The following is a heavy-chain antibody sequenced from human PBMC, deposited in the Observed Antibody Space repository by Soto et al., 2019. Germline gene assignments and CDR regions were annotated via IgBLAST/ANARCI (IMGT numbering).Heavy chain of an antibody. CDR3: ARVARIQLWLAVDP. D-gene: IGHD5-18*01. CDR1: GGSISSGGYY. V-gene: IGHV4-31*03. J-gene: IGHJ5*02. Sequence: PSETLSLTCTVSGGSISSGGYYWSWIRQHPGKGLEWIGYIYYSGSTYYNPSLKSRVTISVDTSKNQFSLKLSSVTAADTAVYYCARVARIQLWLAVDPWGQGTLVTVSS. CDR2: IYYSGST.